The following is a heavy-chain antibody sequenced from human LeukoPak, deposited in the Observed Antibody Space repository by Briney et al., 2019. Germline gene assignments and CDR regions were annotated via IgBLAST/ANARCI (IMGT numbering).Heavy chain of an antibody. D-gene: IGHD2-21*02. CDR1: GYSFSSFW. CDR3: ARLTSFADLLTATRRSWLDP. CDR2: IFPGDSDT. V-gene: IGHV5-51*01. J-gene: IGHJ5*02. Sequence: KCGESLKISCKGSGYSFSSFWIAWVRQMPGKGLEWMGIIFPGDSDTRYRPSLQGQVTISVDKSIDTAFLQWSSLKASDSAIYYCARLTSFADLLTATRRSWLDPWGQGTLVTVSS.